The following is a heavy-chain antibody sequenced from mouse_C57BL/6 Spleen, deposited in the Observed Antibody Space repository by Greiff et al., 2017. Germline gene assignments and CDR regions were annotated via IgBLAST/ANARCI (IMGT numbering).Heavy chain of an antibody. Sequence: QVQLQQSGPELVKPGASVKISCKASGYTFTDYYINWVKQRPGQGLEWIGWIFPGSGSTYYNETFKGKATLTVDKSSSTVYMLLSRLTSEDSAVYFCARSPTWEHFDVWGTGTTVTVSS. D-gene: IGHD4-1*01. J-gene: IGHJ1*03. CDR3: ARSPTWEHFDV. V-gene: IGHV1-75*01. CDR2: IFPGSGST. CDR1: GYTFTDYY.